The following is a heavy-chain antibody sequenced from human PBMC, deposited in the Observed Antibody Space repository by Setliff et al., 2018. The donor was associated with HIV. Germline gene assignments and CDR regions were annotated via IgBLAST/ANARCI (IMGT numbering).Heavy chain of an antibody. V-gene: IGHV1-69*13. CDR2: ISPVFGTA. J-gene: IGHJ4*02. CDR3: ARDFYDSSGYLNLGFDY. D-gene: IGHD3-22*01. Sequence: SVKVSCKAVGGTFRSKAVSWVRQAPGQGLEWMGGISPVFGTANYAQKFQDRVTITVDESTNTAYMELNSLRSDDTAVYYCARDFYDSSGYLNLGFDYWGQGSLLTVSS. CDR1: GGTFRSKA.